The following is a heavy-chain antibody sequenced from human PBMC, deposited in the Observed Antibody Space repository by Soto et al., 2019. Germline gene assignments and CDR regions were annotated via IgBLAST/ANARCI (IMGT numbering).Heavy chain of an antibody. J-gene: IGHJ5*02. CDR3: ASFRDYDILTGYLKFDP. CDR1: GGTFSSYA. V-gene: IGHV1-69*06. D-gene: IGHD3-9*01. CDR2: IIPIFGTA. Sequence: GASVKVSCKASGGTFSSYAISWVRQAPGQGLEWMGGIIPIFGTANYAQKFQGRATITADKSTSTAYMELSSLRSEDTAVYYCASFRDYDILTGYLKFDPWGQGTLVTVSS.